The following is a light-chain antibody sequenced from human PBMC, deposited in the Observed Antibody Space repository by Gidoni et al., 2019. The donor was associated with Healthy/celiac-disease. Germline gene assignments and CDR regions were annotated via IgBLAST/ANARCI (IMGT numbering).Light chain of an antibody. J-gene: IGLJ2*01. CDR3: QSYDSSLSGTVV. Sequence: QSVLTQPPSVSGAPGQRVTIPCTGSSPNIGAGYDVHVYQQLPGTATTLLIYGNSNRPSGVPDRFSGSKSGTSASLAITGLQAEDEADYYCQSYDSSLSGTVVFGGGTKLTVL. V-gene: IGLV1-40*01. CDR2: GNS. CDR1: SPNIGAGYD.